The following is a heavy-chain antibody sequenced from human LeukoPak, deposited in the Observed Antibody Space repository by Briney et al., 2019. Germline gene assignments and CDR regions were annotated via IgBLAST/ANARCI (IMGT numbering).Heavy chain of an antibody. J-gene: IGHJ4*02. V-gene: IGHV3-23*01. CDR1: GFTFSSFA. CDR3: ARQVSCDTTTCYAGMPPDY. CDR2: ISGSGGST. Sequence: PGGFLRLSCAASGFTFSSFAMSWVRQAPGKGLEWVSAISGSGGSTYYADSVKGRFTISRDNSKNTLYLQMNSLRAEDTAVYYCARQVSCDTTTCYAGMPPDYWGQGTLVTVSS. D-gene: IGHD2-2*01.